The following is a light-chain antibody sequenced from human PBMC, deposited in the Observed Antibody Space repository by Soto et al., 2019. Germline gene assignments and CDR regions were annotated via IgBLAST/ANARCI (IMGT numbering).Light chain of an antibody. CDR1: QSVRSSY. CDR3: HQYGSPPRT. CDR2: GAS. J-gene: IGKJ1*01. Sequence: EIVLTQSPGTLSLSPGERATLSCRASQSVRSSYLAWYQQRPGQAPRLLIYGASSRATGIPDRFSGSGSGTDFTLTISRLEPEDFAVYYCHQYGSPPRTFGQGTKVEI. V-gene: IGKV3-20*01.